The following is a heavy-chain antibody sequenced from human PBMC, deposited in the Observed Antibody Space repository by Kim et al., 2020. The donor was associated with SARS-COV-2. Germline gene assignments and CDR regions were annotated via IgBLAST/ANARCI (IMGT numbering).Heavy chain of an antibody. CDR3: ARSWYYYDGWGTRGGMDV. J-gene: IGHJ6*02. V-gene: IGHV1-2*04. Sequence: ASVKVSCKASGYTFTGYYMHWVRQAPGQGLEWMGWINPNSGGTNYAQKFQGWVTMTRDTSISTAYMELSRLRSDDTAVYYCARSWYYYDGWGTRGGMDVWGQGTTVTVSS. CDR1: GYTFTGYY. D-gene: IGHD3-22*01. CDR2: INPNSGGT.